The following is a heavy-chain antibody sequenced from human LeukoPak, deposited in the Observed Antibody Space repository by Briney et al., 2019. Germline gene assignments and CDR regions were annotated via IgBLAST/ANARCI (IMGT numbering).Heavy chain of an antibody. Sequence: PGGSLRLSCVASGFIFSSYSMNWVRQAPGKGLEWVSYISSSSSTIYYADSVKGRFTISRDNAKNSLYLQMNSLRAEDTAVYYCAELGITMIGGVWGKGTTVTISS. CDR3: AELGITMIGGV. CDR2: ISSSSSTI. CDR1: GFIFSSYS. J-gene: IGHJ6*04. D-gene: IGHD3-10*02. V-gene: IGHV3-48*04.